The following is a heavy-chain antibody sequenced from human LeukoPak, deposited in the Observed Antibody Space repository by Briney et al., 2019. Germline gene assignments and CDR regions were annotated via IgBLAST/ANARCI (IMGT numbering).Heavy chain of an antibody. Sequence: GGSLRLSCAASGFAFSSYAMSWVRQAPGKGLEWVSAISGSGGSTYYADSVKGRFTISRDNSKNTLYLQMNSLRAEDTAVYYCARARTWIQLWFLDYWGQGTLVTVSS. CDR2: ISGSGGST. J-gene: IGHJ4*02. CDR1: GFAFSSYA. V-gene: IGHV3-23*01. CDR3: ARARTWIQLWFLDY. D-gene: IGHD5-18*01.